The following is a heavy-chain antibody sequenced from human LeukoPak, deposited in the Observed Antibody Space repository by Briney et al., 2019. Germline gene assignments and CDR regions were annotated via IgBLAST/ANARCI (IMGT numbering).Heavy chain of an antibody. V-gene: IGHV3-21*04. CDR1: GFTFSSYS. D-gene: IGHD6-19*01. CDR3: AKEGGSSGWYFGGKGFDY. Sequence: PGGSLRLSCAASGFTFSSYSMNWVRQAPGKGLEWVSSISSSSSYIYYADPVKGRFTISRDNAKNSLYLQMNSLRAEDTALYYCAKEGGSSGWYFGGKGFDYWGQGTLVTVSS. J-gene: IGHJ4*02. CDR2: ISSSSSYI.